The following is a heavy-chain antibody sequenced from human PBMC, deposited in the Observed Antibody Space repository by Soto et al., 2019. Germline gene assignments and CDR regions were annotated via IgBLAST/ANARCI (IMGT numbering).Heavy chain of an antibody. D-gene: IGHD3-22*01. CDR1: GGSISGYY. V-gene: IGHV4-59*01. CDR2: IYYNGRT. J-gene: IGHJ6*02. CDR3: AKEGSKNYYDSSGYPYYYGMDV. Sequence: SETLSLTCTVSGGSISGYYWSWIRQPPGKGLEWIGYIYYNGRTNYNPSLKSRVTISADTSKKQFSLKLTSVTAEDTAVYYCAKEGSKNYYDSSGYPYYYGMDVWGQGTTVTVSS.